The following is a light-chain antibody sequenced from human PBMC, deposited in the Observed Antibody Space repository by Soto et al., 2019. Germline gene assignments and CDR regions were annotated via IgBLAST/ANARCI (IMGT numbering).Light chain of an antibody. CDR2: GAS. Sequence: EIVMTQSPATLSVSPGERATLSCRASQSVSSNLAWYQQKPGQAPRLLIYGASTRATGIPARFSGSGSGTEFTLTISGLQSEDFAVYYCQQYNNWPLWTFGQGTKVDIK. CDR3: QQYNNWPLWT. CDR1: QSVSSN. V-gene: IGKV3-15*01. J-gene: IGKJ1*01.